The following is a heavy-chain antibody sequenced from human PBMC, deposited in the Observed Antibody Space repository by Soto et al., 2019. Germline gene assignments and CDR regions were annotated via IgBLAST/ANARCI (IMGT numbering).Heavy chain of an antibody. J-gene: IGHJ6*02. D-gene: IGHD1-26*01. CDR1: GFTFSSYG. V-gene: IGHV3-30*18. Sequence: QVQLVESGGGVVQPGRSLRLSCAASGFTFSSYGMHWVRQAPGKGLEWVAVISYDGSNKYYADSVKGRFTISRDNSKNMLYLQMNSLRTEDKAVYYCAKGWAGWKLRPYYGMDVWGQGTTVTVSS. CDR2: ISYDGSNK. CDR3: AKGWAGWKLRPYYGMDV.